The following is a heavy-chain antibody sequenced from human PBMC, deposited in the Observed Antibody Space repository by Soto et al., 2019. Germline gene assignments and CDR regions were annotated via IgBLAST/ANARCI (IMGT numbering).Heavy chain of an antibody. Sequence: EAQLVESGGGLVQPGGSLRLSCAASGFAFTTYWMGWVRQAPGRGLECLANIAHDGSQTYYVDSVKGRFTISRDNAKNSLNLQMNSLRAEGTAVYYCETMRRGSRDDYWVLGTLVTVSS. CDR3: ETMRRGSRDDY. J-gene: IGHJ4*02. V-gene: IGHV3-7*01. D-gene: IGHD2-2*01. CDR2: IAHDGSQT. CDR1: GFAFTTYW.